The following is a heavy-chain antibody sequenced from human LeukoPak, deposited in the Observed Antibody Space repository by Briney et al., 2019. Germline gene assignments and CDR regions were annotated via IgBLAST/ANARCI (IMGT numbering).Heavy chain of an antibody. CDR1: GGSISSGGYY. CDR2: IYYSGST. J-gene: IGHJ4*02. CDR3: ARRIYDYVWGSYRYFDY. V-gene: IGHV4-31*03. Sequence: SETLSLTYTVSGGSISSGGYYWSWIRQHPGKGLEWIGYIYYSGSTYYNPSLKSRVTISVDTSKNQFSLKLSSVTAADTAVYYCARRIYDYVWGSYRYFDYWGQGTLVTVSS. D-gene: IGHD3-16*02.